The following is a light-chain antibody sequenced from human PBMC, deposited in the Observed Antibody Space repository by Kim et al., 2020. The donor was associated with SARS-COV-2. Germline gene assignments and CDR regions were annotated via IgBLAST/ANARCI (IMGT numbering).Light chain of an antibody. CDR3: MQALQTPLT. V-gene: IGKV2-28*01. CDR2: LVS. Sequence: DIVMTQSPLSLPVTAGEPASISCKSSQSLLHSNGYNYLDWYVQKPGQSPQLLMYLVSNRASGVPDRFSGSGSGTYFTLKISRVEAEDVGVYYCMQALQTPLTFGGGTKVDIK. J-gene: IGKJ4*01. CDR1: QSLLHSNGYNY.